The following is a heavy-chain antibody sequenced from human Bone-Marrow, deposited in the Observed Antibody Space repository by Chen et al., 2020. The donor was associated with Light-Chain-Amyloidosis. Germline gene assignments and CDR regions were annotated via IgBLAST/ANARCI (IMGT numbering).Heavy chain of an antibody. CDR1: NGAFGDDY. CDR3: ARYEPHFSDSIISGYTA. CDR2: INHSGSA. V-gene: IGHV4-34*01. D-gene: IGHD5-12*01. Sequence: QVELQQWGAGLLKPSETLSLTCGIHNGAFGDDYWTWIRQPPGKGLQWIAEINHSGSANYNSSLKSRTTISVDKSKNQFSLRMISVTAADTAVYYCARYEPHFSDSIISGYTAWGQGTSVNVSS. J-gene: IGHJ5*02.